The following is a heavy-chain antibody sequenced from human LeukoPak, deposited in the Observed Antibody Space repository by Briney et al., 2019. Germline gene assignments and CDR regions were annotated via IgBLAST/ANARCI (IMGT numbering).Heavy chain of an antibody. V-gene: IGHV4-34*01. CDR1: GGSFSGYY. J-gene: IGHJ4*02. CDR3: ARWGYGSGSYPGWYFDY. D-gene: IGHD3-10*01. Sequence: SETLSLTCAVYGGSFSGYYWSWIRQPPGKGLEWIGEIYHSGSTNYNPSLKSRVTISVDKSKNQFSLKLSSVTAADTAVYYCARWGYGSGSYPGWYFDYWGQGTLVTVSS. CDR2: IYHSGST.